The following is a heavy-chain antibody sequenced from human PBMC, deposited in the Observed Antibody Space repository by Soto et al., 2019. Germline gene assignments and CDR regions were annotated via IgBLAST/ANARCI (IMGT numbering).Heavy chain of an antibody. D-gene: IGHD3-10*01. CDR2: IWYDGSNK. Sequence: ESGGGVVQPGRSLRLSCAASGFTFSSYGMHWVRQAPGKGLEWVAVIWYDGSNKYYADSVKGRFTISRDNSKNTLYLQMNSLRAEDTAVYYCARDLITMVRGVPTFDYWGQGTLVTVSS. CDR3: ARDLITMVRGVPTFDY. CDR1: GFTFSSYG. V-gene: IGHV3-33*01. J-gene: IGHJ4*02.